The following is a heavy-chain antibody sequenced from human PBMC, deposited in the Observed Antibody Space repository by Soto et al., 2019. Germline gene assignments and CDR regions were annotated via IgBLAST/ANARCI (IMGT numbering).Heavy chain of an antibody. CDR3: ARGVGSGWYNYYYYYGMDV. CDR1: GGSISSYY. Sequence: QVQLQESGPGLVKPSETLSLTCTVSGGSISSYYWSWIRQPPGKGLEWIGYIYYSGSTNYNPSLKSRVTTSVDTSTNQFSLKLSSVTAADTAVYYCARGVGSGWYNYYYYYGMDVWGQGTTVTVSS. J-gene: IGHJ6*02. D-gene: IGHD6-19*01. V-gene: IGHV4-59*01. CDR2: IYYSGST.